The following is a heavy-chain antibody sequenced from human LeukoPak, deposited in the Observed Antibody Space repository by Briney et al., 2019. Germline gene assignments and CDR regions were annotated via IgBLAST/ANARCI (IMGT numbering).Heavy chain of an antibody. V-gene: IGHV1-69*04. CDR1: GGTFSSYA. J-gene: IGHJ1*01. D-gene: IGHD3-22*01. Sequence: ASVKVSCKASGGTFSSYAISWVRQAPGQGLEWMGRIIPILGIANYAQKFQGRVTITADKSTSTAYMELSSLRSEDTAVYYCARDQTWTYYYDSSGYYAEYFQHWGQGTLVTVSS. CDR2: IIPILGIA. CDR3: ARDQTWTYYYDSSGYYAEYFQH.